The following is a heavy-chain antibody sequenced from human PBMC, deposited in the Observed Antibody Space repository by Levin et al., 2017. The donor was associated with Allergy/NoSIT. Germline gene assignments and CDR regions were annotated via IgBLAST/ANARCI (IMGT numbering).Heavy chain of an antibody. Sequence: GGSLRLSCTASGFTFRDFAMSWVRQAPGKGLEWVGFIRSKAYAGTTQYAASVKGRFIISRDDSKRIAYLQMNSLKTEDTAVYWCTRGGSGEQWDLLSAFDIWGQGTMVTVSS. V-gene: IGHV3-49*04. CDR3: TRGGSGEQWDLLSAFDI. CDR1: GFTFRDFA. CDR2: IRSKAYAGTT. D-gene: IGHD1-26*01. J-gene: IGHJ3*02.